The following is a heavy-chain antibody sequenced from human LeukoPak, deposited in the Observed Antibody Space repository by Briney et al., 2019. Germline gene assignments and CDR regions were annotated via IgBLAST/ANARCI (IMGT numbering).Heavy chain of an antibody. D-gene: IGHD2-2*01. J-gene: IGHJ5*02. V-gene: IGHV1-18*01. CDR1: NYTFTNYG. CDR3: ARDLIYTTSWYDH. Sequence: GASVEVSCKTSNYTFTNYGISWVRQAPGQGLEWMGWISAYTGITSFAQKFQGRVTMTTDTSTSTAYMELRSLRSDDTAIYYCARDLIYTTSWYDHWGQGTLVTVSS. CDR2: ISAYTGIT.